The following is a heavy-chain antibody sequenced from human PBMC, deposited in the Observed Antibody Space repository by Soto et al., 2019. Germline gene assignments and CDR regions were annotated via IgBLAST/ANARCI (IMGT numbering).Heavy chain of an antibody. CDR2: IYATGTT. Sequence: PSETLSLTCTVSGASISCYYWSWIRKSAGKGLEWIGRIYATGTTDYNPSLKSRVMMSVDTSKKQFSLKLRSVTAVDTAVYYCVRDGTKTLRDWFDPWGQGISVTVSS. D-gene: IGHD1-1*01. J-gene: IGHJ5*02. CDR3: VRDGTKTLRDWFDP. V-gene: IGHV4-4*07. CDR1: GASISCYY.